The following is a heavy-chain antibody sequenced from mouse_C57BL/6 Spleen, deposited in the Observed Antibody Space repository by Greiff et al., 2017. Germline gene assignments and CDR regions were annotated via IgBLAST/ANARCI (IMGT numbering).Heavy chain of an antibody. CDR1: GYTFTSYW. CDR2: IDPSDSYT. D-gene: IGHD2-5*01. J-gene: IGHJ3*01. Sequence: VQLQQPGAELVMPGASVKLSCKASGYTFTSYWMHWVKQRPGQGLEWIGEIDPSDSYTNYNQKFKGKSTLTVDKSSSTAYMQLSSLTSEDSAVYYCVYYSNYGFAYWGQGTLVTVSA. CDR3: VYYSNYGFAY. V-gene: IGHV1-69*01.